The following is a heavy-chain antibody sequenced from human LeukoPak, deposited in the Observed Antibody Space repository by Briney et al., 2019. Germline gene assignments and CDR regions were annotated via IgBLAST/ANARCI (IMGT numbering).Heavy chain of an antibody. CDR1: GLTFGSYS. J-gene: IGHJ6*03. V-gene: IGHV3-30*02. CDR3: AKVASGYSYGTSSYYYYMDV. Sequence: PGGSLRLSCAASGLTFGSYSMHWVRQAPGKGLEWVAFIRYDGSNKYYADSVKGRFTISRDNSKNTLYLQMNSLRAEDTAVYYCAKVASGYSYGTSSYYYYMDVWGKGTTVTVSS. CDR2: IRYDGSNK. D-gene: IGHD5-18*01.